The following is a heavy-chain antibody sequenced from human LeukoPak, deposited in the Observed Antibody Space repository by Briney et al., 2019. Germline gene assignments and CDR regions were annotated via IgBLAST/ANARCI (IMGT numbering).Heavy chain of an antibody. J-gene: IGHJ4*02. CDR3: ARAPRRSWYTY. D-gene: IGHD6-13*01. CDR2: INHSGST. CDR1: GFTFNNYA. V-gene: IGHV4-34*01. Sequence: GSLRLSCAASGFTFNNYAMTWVRQPPGKGLEWIGEINHSGSTNYNPSLKSRVTISVDTSKNQFSLKLSSVTAADTAVYYCARAPRRSWYTYWGQGTLVTVSS.